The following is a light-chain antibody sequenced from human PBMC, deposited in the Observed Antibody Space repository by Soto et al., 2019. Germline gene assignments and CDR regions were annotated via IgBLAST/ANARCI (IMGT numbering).Light chain of an antibody. Sequence: AIRMTQSPSSLSASTGDRVTITCRASQGISSYLAWYQQKPGKAPKLLIYAASTLQSRVPSRFNGSGSATNFTLTISCLQSEDVATYYCQQYYSYPPITFGQGTRLEIK. CDR1: QGISSY. CDR3: QQYYSYPPIT. CDR2: AAS. V-gene: IGKV1-8*01. J-gene: IGKJ5*01.